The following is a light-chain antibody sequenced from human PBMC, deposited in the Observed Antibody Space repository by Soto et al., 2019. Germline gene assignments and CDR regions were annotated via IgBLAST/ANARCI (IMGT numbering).Light chain of an antibody. J-gene: IGLJ3*02. CDR3: QSYDSSLSGGV. CDR2: GNN. V-gene: IGLV1-40*01. Sequence: QPVLTQPPSVSGAPGQRVTISCTGSSSNIGAGYDVHWYQQFPGTAPKLLIYGNNNRPSGVPDRFSGSKSGTSASLAITGLQAEDEADYYCQSYDSSLSGGVFGGGTKLTVL. CDR1: SSNIGAGYD.